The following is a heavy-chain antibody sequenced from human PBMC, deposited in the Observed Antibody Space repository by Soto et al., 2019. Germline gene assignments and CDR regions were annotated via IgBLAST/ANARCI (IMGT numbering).Heavy chain of an antibody. V-gene: IGHV1-18*01. CDR3: AVRGSDTSKALRG. J-gene: IGHJ4*02. Sequence: QVHLVQSGAEVRKPGASVKVSCTDSGYSFLYYAITWVRQAPGQGLEWMGWISPYNANAKYAQRFQGRVTITTDTSTRTAFLELTSLTSDDTALYFCAVRGSDTSKALRGCGQGTLGTVSS. CDR2: ISPYNANA. CDR1: GYSFLYYA. D-gene: IGHD3-10*01.